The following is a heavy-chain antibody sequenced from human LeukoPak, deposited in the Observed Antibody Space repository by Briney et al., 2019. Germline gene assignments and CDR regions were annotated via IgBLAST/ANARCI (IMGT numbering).Heavy chain of an antibody. J-gene: IGHJ6*03. Sequence: SETLSLTCTVSGGSISSHYWSWIRQPPGKGLEWIGYIYYSGSTNYNPSLKSRVTISVDTSKSQFSLKLSSVTAADTAVYYCARDTKYSSSSHYYYYYYMDVWGKGTTATVSS. CDR3: ARDTKYSSSSHYYYYYYMDV. D-gene: IGHD6-6*01. CDR1: GGSISSHY. V-gene: IGHV4-59*11. CDR2: IYYSGST.